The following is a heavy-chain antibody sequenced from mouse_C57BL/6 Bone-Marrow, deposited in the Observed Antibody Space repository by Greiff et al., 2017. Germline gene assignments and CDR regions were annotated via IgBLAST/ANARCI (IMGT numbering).Heavy chain of an antibody. CDR1: GFTFSSYA. J-gene: IGHJ2*01. Sequence: EVKLVESGGGLVKPGGSLKLSCAASGFTFSSYAMSWVRQTPEKRLEWVATISDGGSYTYYPDNVKGRFTISRDNAKNNLYLQMSHLKSEDTAMYYCAREVMITGFDYWGQGTTLTVSS. D-gene: IGHD2-4*01. V-gene: IGHV5-4*01. CDR2: ISDGGSYT. CDR3: AREVMITGFDY.